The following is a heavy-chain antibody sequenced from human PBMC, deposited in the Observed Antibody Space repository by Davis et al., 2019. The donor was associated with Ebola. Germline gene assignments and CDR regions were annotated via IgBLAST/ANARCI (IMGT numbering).Heavy chain of an antibody. V-gene: IGHV3-23*01. J-gene: IGHJ3*02. D-gene: IGHD3-16*02. Sequence: GESLKISCAASGFSFSSYAMTWVRQAPGKGLEWVSAIGGSGGSTYYADSVKGRFTISRDNSKNTLYLQMNSLRAEDTAVYYCAKAVFMITFGGVIVLDAFDIWGQGTMVTVSS. CDR3: AKAVFMITFGGVIVLDAFDI. CDR2: IGGSGGST. CDR1: GFSFSSYA.